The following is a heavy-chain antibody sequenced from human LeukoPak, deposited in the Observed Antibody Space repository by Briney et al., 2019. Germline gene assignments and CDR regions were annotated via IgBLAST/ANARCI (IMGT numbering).Heavy chain of an antibody. V-gene: IGHV1-58*01. D-gene: IGHD6-13*01. CDR1: GFAFTTRSA. CDR2: IIVGSDNT. J-gene: IGHJ4*02. Sequence: GASVKASFKAAGFAFTTRSAGRWVRQARGQGLEWIGWIIVGSDNTNYAQKFQERVTITRDMSTSTAYMELSSLRSEDTAVYYCAAPYSSTWFDYWGRGTLVTVSS. CDR3: AAPYSSTWFDY.